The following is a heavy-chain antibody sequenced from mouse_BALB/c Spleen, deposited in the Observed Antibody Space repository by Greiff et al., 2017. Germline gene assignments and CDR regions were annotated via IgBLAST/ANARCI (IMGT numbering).Heavy chain of an antibody. J-gene: IGHJ4*01. CDR2: ISYDGSN. Sequence: EVKLVESGPGLVKPSQSLSLTCSVTGYSITSGYYWNWIRQFPGNKLEWMGYISYDGSNNYNPSLKNRISITRDTSKNQFFLQLNSVTTEDTATYYCAKYRYDFLYAMDYWGQGTSVTVSS. CDR3: AKYRYDFLYAMDY. D-gene: IGHD2-14*01. CDR1: GYSITSGYY. V-gene: IGHV3-6*02.